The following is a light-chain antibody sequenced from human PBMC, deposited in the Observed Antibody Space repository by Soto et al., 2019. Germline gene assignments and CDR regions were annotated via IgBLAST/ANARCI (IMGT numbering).Light chain of an antibody. CDR2: GAS. CDR3: QQYDTSPHT. Sequence: EIVLTQSTGTLSLSPGERATLSCRASQSVSAYLAWYQQKPGQAPSLLIYGASSRATGIPDRFSGSGSGTDFTLTISRLEPEDFAVYYCQQYDTSPHTFGGGTKVAIK. CDR1: QSVSAY. V-gene: IGKV3-20*01. J-gene: IGKJ4*01.